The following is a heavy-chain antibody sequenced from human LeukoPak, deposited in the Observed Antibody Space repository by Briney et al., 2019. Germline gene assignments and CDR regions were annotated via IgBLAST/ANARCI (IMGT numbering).Heavy chain of an antibody. CDR3: PRLLSSGWYYFDY. V-gene: IGHV5-51*01. CDR2: IYLGDSDT. J-gene: IGHJ4*02. D-gene: IGHD6-19*01. Sequence: GESLKISCKDSGYSSTSYWIAWVRQMPGKGLEWMGIIYLGDSDTRYSPSFQGQVTISADKSVRIAYLQWSSLKASDTAIYYCPRLLSSGWYYFDYWGQGTLVTVSS. CDR1: GYSSTSYW.